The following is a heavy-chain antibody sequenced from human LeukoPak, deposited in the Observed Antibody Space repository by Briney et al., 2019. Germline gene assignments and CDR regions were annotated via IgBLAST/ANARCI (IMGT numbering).Heavy chain of an antibody. V-gene: IGHV3-66*02. CDR1: GFTVSSNY. CDR3: ARDLLTDYGDYVDWFDP. D-gene: IGHD4-17*01. CDR2: IYSGGST. J-gene: IGHJ5*02. Sequence: GGSLRLSCAASGFTVSSNYMSWVRQAPGKGLEWVSVIYSGGSTYYADSAKGRFTISRDNSKNTLYLQMNSLRAEDTAVYCCARDLLTDYGDYVDWFDPWGQGTLVTVSS.